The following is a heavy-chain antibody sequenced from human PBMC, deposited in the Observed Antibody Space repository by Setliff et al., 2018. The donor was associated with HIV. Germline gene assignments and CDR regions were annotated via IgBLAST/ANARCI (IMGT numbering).Heavy chain of an antibody. CDR3: ARVLGYDDFLTGYYGVYYYYGMDV. CDR1: GGSISSRNW. J-gene: IGHJ6*02. CDR2: IFHSGST. D-gene: IGHD3-9*01. Sequence: TSETLSLTCTVSGGSISSRNWWSWVRQPPGKGLEWIGEIFHSGSTNYIPSLKSRVTISVDKSKNQFSLKLTSVTAADTAVYYCARVLGYDDFLTGYYGVYYYYGMDVWGQGTTVTVSS. V-gene: IGHV4-4*02.